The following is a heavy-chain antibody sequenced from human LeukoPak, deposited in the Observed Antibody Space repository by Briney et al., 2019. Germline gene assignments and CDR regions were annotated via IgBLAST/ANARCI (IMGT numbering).Heavy chain of an antibody. J-gene: IGHJ6*02. CDR1: GGSMNTYY. D-gene: IGHD6-13*01. CDR3: ASGRLAAAPGGVHYYYYYGMDV. CDR2: VSYSGNA. V-gene: IGHV4-59*01. Sequence: ASETLSLTCVVSGGSMNTYYWSWIRQAPGEGLEWIDYVSYSGNAHYNASLKSRATISVDTSRNQFSLRLTSLTAADTAVYYCASGRLAAAPGGVHYYYYYGMDVWGQGTTVTVSS.